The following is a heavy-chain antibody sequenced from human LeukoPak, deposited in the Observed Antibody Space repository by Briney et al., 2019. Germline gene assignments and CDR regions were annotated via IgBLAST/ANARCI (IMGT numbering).Heavy chain of an antibody. CDR2: ISSSGSTI. D-gene: IGHD3-16*01. Sequence: PGGSLRLSCAASGFTFSSYEMNWVRQAPGKGLEWVSYISSSGSTIYYADSVKGRFTISRDNAKNSLYLQMNSLRAEDTAVYYFARVFYDYFGGSPAPPGYFDYGGQEPLVPVPS. CDR1: GFTFSSYE. J-gene: IGHJ4*02. CDR3: ARVFYDYFGGSPAPPGYFDY. V-gene: IGHV3-48*03.